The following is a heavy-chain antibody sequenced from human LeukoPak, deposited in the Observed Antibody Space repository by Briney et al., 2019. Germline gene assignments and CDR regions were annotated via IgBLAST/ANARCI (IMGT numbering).Heavy chain of an antibody. CDR3: ARSLDYSLDY. J-gene: IGHJ4*02. V-gene: IGHV4-38-2*01. D-gene: IGHD2-15*01. CDR1: GYSISSGYY. CDR2: IYHSGST. Sequence: PSETLSLTCAVSGYSISSGYYWGWIRQPPGKGLEWIGSIYHSGSTYYNPSLKSRVTISVDTSKNQFSLKLSSVTAADTAVYYCARSLDYSLDYWGQGTLVTVSS.